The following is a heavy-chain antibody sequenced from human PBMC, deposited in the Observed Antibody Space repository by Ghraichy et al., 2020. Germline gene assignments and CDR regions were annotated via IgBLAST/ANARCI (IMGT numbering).Heavy chain of an antibody. CDR2: IIPIFGTA. D-gene: IGHD2-15*01. CDR3: ARGSGYCSGGSCLPGVLFDY. J-gene: IGHJ4*02. V-gene: IGHV1-69*06. CDR1: GGTFSSYA. Sequence: SVKVSCKASGGTFSSYAISWVRQAPGQGLEWMGGIIPIFGTANYAQKFQGRVTITADKSTSTAYMELSSLRSEDTAVYYCARGSGYCSGGSCLPGVLFDYSGQGTLVTVSS.